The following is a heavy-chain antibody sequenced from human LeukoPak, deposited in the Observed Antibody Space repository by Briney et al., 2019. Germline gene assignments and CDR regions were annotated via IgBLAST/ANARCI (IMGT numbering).Heavy chain of an antibody. D-gene: IGHD2-2*01. CDR1: GYTFTNYA. CDR3: ARDPPHLCSSTSCFGDY. V-gene: IGHV1-18*01. J-gene: IGHJ4*02. Sequence: ASVTVSCKSSGYTFTNYAISWVRQAPGQGLEWMGWISAYNGNTNYAQKIQGRVTMTTDTSTNTAYMELRSLRSDDTAVYYCARDPPHLCSSTSCFGDYWGQGTLVTVSS. CDR2: ISAYNGNT.